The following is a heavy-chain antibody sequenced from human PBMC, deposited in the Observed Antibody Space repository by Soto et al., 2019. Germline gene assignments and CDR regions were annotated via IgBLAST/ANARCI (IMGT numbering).Heavy chain of an antibody. Sequence: PSETLSLTCTVSGASISSYHCSWNRQPPGKGLEWLGNINYSGTTNYNPSLKSRVSISLDTSKNQPSLKLSSVTAADTAVYYCARDIVIVPAAPYYYGMDVWGQGTTVTVS. CDR2: INYSGTT. J-gene: IGHJ6*02. CDR3: ARDIVIVPAAPYYYGMDV. CDR1: GASISSYH. V-gene: IGHV4-59*01. D-gene: IGHD2-2*01.